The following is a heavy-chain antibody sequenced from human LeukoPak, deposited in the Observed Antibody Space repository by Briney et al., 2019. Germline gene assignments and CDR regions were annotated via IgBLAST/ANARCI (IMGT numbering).Heavy chain of an antibody. CDR2: IRYDGSNK. CDR3: AKHPRKVYAIGYFDY. D-gene: IGHD2-8*01. J-gene: IGHJ4*02. V-gene: IGHV3-30*02. Sequence: GGSLRLSCAASGFTFSGYGMHWVRQAPGKGLEWVAFIRYDGSNKYYADSVKGRFTISRDNSKNTLYLQMNSLRAEDTAVYYCAKHPRKVYAIGYFDYWGQGTLVTVSS. CDR1: GFTFSGYG.